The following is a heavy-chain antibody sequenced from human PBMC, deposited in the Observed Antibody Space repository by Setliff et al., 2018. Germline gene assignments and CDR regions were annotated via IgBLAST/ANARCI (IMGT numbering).Heavy chain of an antibody. D-gene: IGHD2-2*01. CDR1: GFTFSNYA. Sequence: PGGSLRLSCAASGFTFSNYAMNWVRQAPGKGLEWVSGISWNSGIVAYADSVKGRFTISRDNAKNSLYLQMNSLRAEDMALYYCAKGYCSSTSCYVDYWGQGTLVTVS. CDR2: ISWNSGIV. CDR3: AKGYCSSTSCYVDY. J-gene: IGHJ4*02. V-gene: IGHV3-9*03.